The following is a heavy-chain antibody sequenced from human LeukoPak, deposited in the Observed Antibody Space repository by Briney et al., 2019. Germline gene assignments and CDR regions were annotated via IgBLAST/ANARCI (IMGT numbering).Heavy chain of an antibody. CDR3: ARGFYFVGRQPAYAFDF. D-gene: IGHD3-10*02. V-gene: IGHV3-53*01. CDR1: GFSVNSNY. J-gene: IGHJ4*02. Sequence: GGSLRLSCAASGFSVNSNYMTWVRQARGKGLEWVSVLYTSGNTYEAESEQGRSSISRDNSRNTLYLQMHSLRAEDTAVYYCARGFYFVGRQPAYAFDFWGLGTLVTVSS. CDR2: LYTSGNT.